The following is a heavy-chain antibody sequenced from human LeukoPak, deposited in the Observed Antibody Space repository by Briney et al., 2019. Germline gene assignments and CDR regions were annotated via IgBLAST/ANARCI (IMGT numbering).Heavy chain of an antibody. CDR3: ACRMFASNWFQP. D-gene: IGHD3-10*02. CDR2: IYPGDSRT. CDR1: GYSFIDYW. V-gene: IGHV5-51*01. Sequence: GDSLKISCQGSGYSFIDYWIGWVRPMPGKGLEWMAVIYPGDSRTRYNPSFQGQHTISADKSINTAYLEWNSLKASDTALYYCACRMFASNWFQPWGQGTLVTVSS. J-gene: IGHJ5*02.